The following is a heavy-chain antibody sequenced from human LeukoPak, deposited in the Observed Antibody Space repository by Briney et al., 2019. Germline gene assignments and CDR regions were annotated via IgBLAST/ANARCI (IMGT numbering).Heavy chain of an antibody. V-gene: IGHV3-23*01. CDR3: AKVETVTTSLVVVIKTWGAFDI. CDR2: ISGSGGST. Sequence: GGSQRLSCAVSGFTFSSYGMSWVRQAPGKGLEWVSAISGSGGSTYYADSVKGRFTISRDNSKNTLYLQMNSLRAEDTAVYYCAKVETVTTSLVVVIKTWGAFDIWGQGTMVTVSS. D-gene: IGHD3-22*01. J-gene: IGHJ3*02. CDR1: GFTFSSYG.